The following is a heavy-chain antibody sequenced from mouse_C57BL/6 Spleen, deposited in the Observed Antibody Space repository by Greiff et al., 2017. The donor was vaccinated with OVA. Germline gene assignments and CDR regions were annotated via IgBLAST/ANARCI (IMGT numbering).Heavy chain of an antibody. V-gene: IGHV1-81*01. D-gene: IGHD4-1*01. Sequence: VQLQQSGAELARPGASVKLSCKASGYTFTSYGISWVKQRTGQGLEWIGEIYPRSGNTYYNEKFKGKATLTAAKSSSTAYMELRSLTSEDSAVDFGARQGNWDPYWYFDVWGTGTTVTVSS. J-gene: IGHJ1*03. CDR2: IYPRSGNT. CDR3: ARQGNWDPYWYFDV. CDR1: GYTFTSYG.